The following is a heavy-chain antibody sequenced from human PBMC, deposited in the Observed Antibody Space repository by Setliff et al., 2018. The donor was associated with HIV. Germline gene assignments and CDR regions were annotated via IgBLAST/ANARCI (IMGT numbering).Heavy chain of an antibody. J-gene: IGHJ4*02. CDR1: GFSLTTSDMC. CDR3: ARMIRVPNHFDY. V-gene: IGHV2-70*17. D-gene: IGHD7-27*01. Sequence: ESGPTLVNPTQTLTLTCTFSGFSLTTSDMCVSWIRQPPGKALEWLARIDWDGDKFYNTSLKTRLTISKDTSKNQVVLTMTNMDPVDTGTYYCARMIRVPNHFDYWGQGTPVTVSS. CDR2: IDWDGDK.